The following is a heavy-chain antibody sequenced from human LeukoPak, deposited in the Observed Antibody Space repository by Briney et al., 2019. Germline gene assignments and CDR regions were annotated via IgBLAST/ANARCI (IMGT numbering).Heavy chain of an antibody. CDR2: IYYSGST. Sequence: SETLSLTCTVSGGSISSGDYYWSWIRQPPGKGLEWIGYIYYSGSTYYNPSLKSQVTISVDTSKNQFSLKLSSVTAADTAVYYCARDPVNYYDSSGPLFDIWGQGTMVTVSS. D-gene: IGHD3-22*01. V-gene: IGHV4-30-4*01. CDR3: ARDPVNYYDSSGPLFDI. CDR1: GGSISSGDYY. J-gene: IGHJ3*02.